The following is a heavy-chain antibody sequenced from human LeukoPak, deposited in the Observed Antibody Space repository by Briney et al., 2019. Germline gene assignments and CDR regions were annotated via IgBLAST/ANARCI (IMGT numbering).Heavy chain of an antibody. J-gene: IGHJ5*02. CDR1: GGTFSSYA. D-gene: IGHD2-2*01. CDR3: ARGPSTLGYCSSTSCYAFDP. Sequence: ASVKVSCKASGGTFSSYAISWVRQAPGQGLEWMGGIIPIFGTANYAQKFQGRVTMTRDTSISTAYMELSSLRSEDTAVYYCARGPSTLGYCSSTSCYAFDPWGQGTLVTVSS. CDR2: IIPIFGTA. V-gene: IGHV1-69*05.